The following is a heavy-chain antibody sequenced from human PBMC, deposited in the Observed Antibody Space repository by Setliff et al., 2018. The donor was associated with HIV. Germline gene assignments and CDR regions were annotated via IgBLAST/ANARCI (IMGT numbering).Heavy chain of an antibody. D-gene: IGHD3-22*01. Sequence: SVKVSCKASGGTFSNYAISWVRQAPGQGLEWMGGIIPFFGAPNYAQNFQGRVTITADESTSTANMELSSLRSEDTAGYFCALRGYYYDSSGYYCWGQGTVVTVSS. CDR2: IIPFFGAP. CDR1: GGTFSNYA. J-gene: IGHJ4*02. V-gene: IGHV1-69*13. CDR3: ALRGYYYDSSGYYC.